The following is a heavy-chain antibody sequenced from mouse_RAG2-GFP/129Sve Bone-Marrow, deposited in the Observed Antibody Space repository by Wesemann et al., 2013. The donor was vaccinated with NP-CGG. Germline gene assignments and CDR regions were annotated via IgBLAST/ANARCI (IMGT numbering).Heavy chain of an antibody. CDR2: INTYTGEP. D-gene: IGHD2-1*01. V-gene: IGHV9-3-1*01. CDR1: GYTFTNYG. CDR3: ARGCGNYVWFAY. Sequence: LVQSGPELKKPGETVKISCKASGYTFTNYGMNWVKQAPGKGLKWMGWINTYTGEPTYADDFKGRFAFSLETSASTAYLQINNLKNEDTATYFCARGCGNYVWFAYWGQGTLVTVSA. J-gene: IGHJ3*01.